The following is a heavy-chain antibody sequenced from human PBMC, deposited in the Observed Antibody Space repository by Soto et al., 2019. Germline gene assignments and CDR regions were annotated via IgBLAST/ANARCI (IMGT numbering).Heavy chain of an antibody. CDR2: IIPILGIA. Sequence: QVQLVQSGAEVKKPGSSVKVSCKASGGTFSRYSISWMRQAPGQGLEWMGRIIPILGIANYAQKFQGRVTITADKSTSTACMELSSLRSEDTAVYYCARGQSGAFDIWGQGTMVTVSS. J-gene: IGHJ3*02. CDR1: GGTFSRYS. V-gene: IGHV1-69*02. D-gene: IGHD6-25*01. CDR3: ARGQSGAFDI.